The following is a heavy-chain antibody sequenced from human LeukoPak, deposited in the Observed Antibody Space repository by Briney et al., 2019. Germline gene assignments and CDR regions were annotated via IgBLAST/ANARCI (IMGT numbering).Heavy chain of an antibody. V-gene: IGHV1-69*01. Sequence: SVKVSCKASGGTFSSYAISWVRQAPGQGLEWMGGIIPIFGTANYAQKFQGRVTITADESTSTAYMELSSLRSEDTAVYYCAREGAVPYDSSGYYYPLDIWGQGAMVTVSS. CDR2: IIPIFGTA. D-gene: IGHD3-22*01. CDR1: GGTFSSYA. CDR3: AREGAVPYDSSGYYYPLDI. J-gene: IGHJ3*02.